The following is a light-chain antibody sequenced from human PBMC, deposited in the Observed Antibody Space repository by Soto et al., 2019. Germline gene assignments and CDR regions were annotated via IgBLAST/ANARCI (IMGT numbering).Light chain of an antibody. CDR2: VKSDGSH. Sequence: QLVLTQSPSASASLGASVKLTCTLSSGHGNYVIAWHQQQPEKGPRYLMKVKSDGSHNKGDGIPDRFSGSSSGAERHLAISSLQSEDEADYYCQTWDTGIVVFGGGTKLTVL. J-gene: IGLJ2*01. CDR1: SGHGNYV. V-gene: IGLV4-69*01. CDR3: QTWDTGIVV.